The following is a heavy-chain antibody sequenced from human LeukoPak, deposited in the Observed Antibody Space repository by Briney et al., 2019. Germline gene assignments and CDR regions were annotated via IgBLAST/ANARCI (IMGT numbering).Heavy chain of an antibody. D-gene: IGHD3-10*01. V-gene: IGHV4-39*07. CDR3: ASGSGMI. CDR1: GGSISSSSYY. J-gene: IGHJ4*02. Sequence: SETLPLTCTVSGGSISSSSYYWGWIRQPPGKGLGWIGSIYYSGSTYYNPSLKSRVTISVDTSKNQFSLKLSSVTAADTAVYYCASGSGMIWGQGTLVTVSS. CDR2: IYYSGST.